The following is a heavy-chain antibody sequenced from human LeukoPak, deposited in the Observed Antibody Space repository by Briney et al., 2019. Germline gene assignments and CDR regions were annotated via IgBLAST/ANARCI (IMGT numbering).Heavy chain of an antibody. D-gene: IGHD6-6*01. CDR2: ISGSGGST. Sequence: GGSLRLSCAASGFTFSSYAMRWVRLAPGKGLEWVSAISGSGGSTYDADSVKGRFTISRDNSKSTLYLQMNSLRAEDTAVYYCAKGTIIAARPGYFDYWGQGTLVTVSS. J-gene: IGHJ4*02. CDR1: GFTFSSYA. CDR3: AKGTIIAARPGYFDY. V-gene: IGHV3-23*01.